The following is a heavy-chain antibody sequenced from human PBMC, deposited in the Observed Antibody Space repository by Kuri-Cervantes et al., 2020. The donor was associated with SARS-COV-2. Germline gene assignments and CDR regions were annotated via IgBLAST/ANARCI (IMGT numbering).Heavy chain of an antibody. CDR1: GFTFSNYG. J-gene: IGHJ6*02. CDR3: ASDEREGGGIDV. D-gene: IGHD1-1*01. CDR2: IKQGGSKK. Sequence: GGSLRLSCAASGFTFSNYGIRWVRQAPGKGLEWVANIKQGGSKKHYADSVKGRFTISRDDSKNSMYLQMNSLRAEDTAVYYCASDEREGGGIDVWGQGITVTVSS. V-gene: IGHV3-33*01.